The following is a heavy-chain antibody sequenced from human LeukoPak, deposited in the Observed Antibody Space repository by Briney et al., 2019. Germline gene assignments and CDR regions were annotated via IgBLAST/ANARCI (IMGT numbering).Heavy chain of an antibody. CDR1: GYTFTSYD. CDR2: KNPNTGNT. J-gene: IGHJ4*02. CDR3: ARKFLGSRGYYFDY. D-gene: IGHD3-10*01. V-gene: IGHV1-8*01. Sequence: ASVKVSCKASGYTFTSYDINWVRQATGQGLEWMGWKNPNTGNTGYAQKFQGRVTMTRDTSISTAYMELSSLRSDDTAVYYCARKFLGSRGYYFDYWGQGTLVTVSS.